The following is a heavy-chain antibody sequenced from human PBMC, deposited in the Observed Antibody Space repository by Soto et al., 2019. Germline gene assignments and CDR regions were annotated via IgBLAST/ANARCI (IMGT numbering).Heavy chain of an antibody. CDR3: ARAYSWILSGYDYVWGSGRY. Sequence: ASVKVSCKASGYTFTDYYMHWVRQAPGQGLEWMGWINPTSGGTNYAQRFQGRVTMTRDTSISTAYMELSRLRSDDTAVYYCARAYSWILSGYDYVWGSGRYWGQGTLVTVSS. D-gene: IGHD3-16*01. CDR1: GYTFTDYY. CDR2: INPTSGGT. V-gene: IGHV1-2*02. J-gene: IGHJ4*02.